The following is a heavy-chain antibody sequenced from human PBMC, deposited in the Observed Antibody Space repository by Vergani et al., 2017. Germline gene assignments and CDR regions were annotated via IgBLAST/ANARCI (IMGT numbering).Heavy chain of an antibody. D-gene: IGHD3-10*01. CDR2: IYPGDSDT. V-gene: IGHV5-51*01. CDR1: GYTFASHW. Sequence: EVQLVQSGAEVKKPGESLQISCKGSGYTFASHWIGWVRQMPGKGLEWMGVIYPGDSDTRYGQSFRGHVTISVDKSTSTVSLQWSSLEASDTAIYYCAIGGAAFGDYFDKWGQGTLVTVSS. CDR3: AIGGAAFGDYFDK. J-gene: IGHJ4*02.